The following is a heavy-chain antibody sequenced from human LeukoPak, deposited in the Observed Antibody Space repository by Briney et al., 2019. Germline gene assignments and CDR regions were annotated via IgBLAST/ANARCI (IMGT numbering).Heavy chain of an antibody. CDR1: GFTISTYW. Sequence: GGSQRLSCAASGFTISTYWMSWVRQTPGKGLEWVANIKEDGSRQYYVDSVKGRFTISRDNAKNSLYLQMNSLRVEDTVVYYCARDGGGYDSWGQGTLVTVSS. J-gene: IGHJ5*01. CDR2: IKEDGSRQ. D-gene: IGHD5-24*01. V-gene: IGHV3-7*01. CDR3: ARDGGGYDS.